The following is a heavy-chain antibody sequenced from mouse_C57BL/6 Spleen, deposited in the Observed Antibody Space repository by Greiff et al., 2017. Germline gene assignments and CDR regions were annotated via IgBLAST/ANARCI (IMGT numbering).Heavy chain of an antibody. Sequence: QVQLQQPGAELVKPGASVKMSCKASGYTFTSYWITWVQPRPGQGLEWIGDIYPGRGSTNYTEQFQSKATLPVDTSASTAYKQLSSLTSEESAVYYGARAPYYAMDYGGQGTSVTVSS. CDR1: GYTFTSYW. J-gene: IGHJ4*01. CDR2: IYPGRGST. V-gene: IGHV1-55*01. CDR3: ARAPYYAMDY.